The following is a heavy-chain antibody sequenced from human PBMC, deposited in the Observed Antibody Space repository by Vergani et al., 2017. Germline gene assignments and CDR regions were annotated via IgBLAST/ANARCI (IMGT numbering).Heavy chain of an antibody. V-gene: IGHV3-53*01. CDR2: IYSGGST. Sequence: EVQLVESGGGLIQPGGSLRLSCAASGFTVSSNYMSWVRQAPGKGLEWVSVIYSGGSTYYADSVKGRFTISRDNSKNTLYLQMNSLRAEDTAVYYCAKDRRYSSSSDDYWGQGTLVTVSS. J-gene: IGHJ4*02. CDR3: AKDRRYSSSSDDY. CDR1: GFTVSSNY. D-gene: IGHD6-6*01.